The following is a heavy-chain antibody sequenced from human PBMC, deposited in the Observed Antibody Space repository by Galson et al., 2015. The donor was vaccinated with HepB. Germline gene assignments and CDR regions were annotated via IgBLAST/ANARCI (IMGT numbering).Heavy chain of an antibody. D-gene: IGHD6-13*01. CDR1: GGTFSSYT. CDR2: IIPILGIA. Sequence: SVKVSCKASGGTFSSYTISWVRQAPGQGLEWMGRIIPILGIANYAQKFQGRVTITADKSTGTAYMELSSLRSEDMAVYYCARGIIAAAGTWFDPWGQGTLVTVSS. V-gene: IGHV1-69*02. CDR3: ARGIIAAAGTWFDP. J-gene: IGHJ5*02.